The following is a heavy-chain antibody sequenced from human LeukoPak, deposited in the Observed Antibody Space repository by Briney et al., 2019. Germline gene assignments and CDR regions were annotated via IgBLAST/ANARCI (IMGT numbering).Heavy chain of an antibody. J-gene: IGHJ6*02. CDR3: ASLVPDYYYYYGMDV. V-gene: IGHV4-39*07. Sequence: PSETLSLTCTDSGGSISSGRYYWSWIRQPPGKGLEWIGEINHSGSTNYNPSLKSRVTISVDTSKNQFSLKLSSVTAADTAVYYCASLVPDYYYYYGMDVWGQGTTVTVSS. CDR1: GGSISSGRYY. CDR2: INHSGST. D-gene: IGHD2-2*01.